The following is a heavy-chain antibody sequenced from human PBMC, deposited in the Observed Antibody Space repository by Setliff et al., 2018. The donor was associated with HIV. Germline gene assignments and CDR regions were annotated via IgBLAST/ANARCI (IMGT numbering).Heavy chain of an antibody. D-gene: IGHD2-15*01. V-gene: IGHV3-48*01. J-gene: IGHJ2*01. CDR3: ARENRYCSGGSCDWYFDL. Sequence: GGSLRLSCAASGFTFSTYSMNWVRQAPGKGLEWVSYISRSGDTIDYADSVKGRFTISRDNSKDTLYLQMNSLRAEDTAVYCCARENRYCSGGSCDWYFDLWGRGTLVTVSS. CDR2: ISRSGDTI. CDR1: GFTFSTYS.